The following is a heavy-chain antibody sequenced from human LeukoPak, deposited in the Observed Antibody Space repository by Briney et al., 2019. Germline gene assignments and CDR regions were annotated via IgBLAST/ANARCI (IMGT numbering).Heavy chain of an antibody. J-gene: IGHJ3*02. D-gene: IGHD6-13*01. CDR3: ASSGYSSSWYPPAGAFDI. CDR2: INPNSGGT. V-gene: IGHV1-2*04. Sequence: ASVKVSCKASGYTFTGYYMHWVRQAPGQGLEWMGWINPNSGGTNYAQKFQGWVTMTRDTSISTAYMELSRPRSDDTAVYYCASSGYSSSWYPPAGAFDIWGQGTMVTVSS. CDR1: GYTFTGYY.